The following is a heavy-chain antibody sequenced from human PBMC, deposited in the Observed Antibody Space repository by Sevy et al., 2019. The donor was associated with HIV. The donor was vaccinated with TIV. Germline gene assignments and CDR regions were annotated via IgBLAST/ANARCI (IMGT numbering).Heavy chain of an antibody. CDR1: GYTFTGYY. J-gene: IGHJ6*02. D-gene: IGHD3-10*01. CDR2: INPNSGGT. V-gene: IGHV1-2*04. Sequence: ASVKVSCKASGYTFTGYYMHWVRQAPGQGLEWMGWINPNSGGTNYAQKFQGSVTMTRDTSISTAYMELSRLRSDDTAVYYCARAGSGSSDYYGMDVWGQGTTVTVSS. CDR3: ARAGSGSSDYYGMDV.